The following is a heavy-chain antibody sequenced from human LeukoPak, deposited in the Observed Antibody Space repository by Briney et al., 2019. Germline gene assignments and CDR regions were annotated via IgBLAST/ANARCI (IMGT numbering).Heavy chain of an antibody. V-gene: IGHV3-11*01. Sequence: GGSLRLSCAASGFTFSDYYMSWIRQAPGKGLEWVSYISSSGSTIYYADSVKGRFTISRDNAKNSLYLQMNSLRAEDTAVYYCARDPRYGSGVIGTGWFDPWGQGTLVTVSS. J-gene: IGHJ5*02. D-gene: IGHD3-10*01. CDR2: ISSSGSTI. CDR3: ARDPRYGSGVIGTGWFDP. CDR1: GFTFSDYY.